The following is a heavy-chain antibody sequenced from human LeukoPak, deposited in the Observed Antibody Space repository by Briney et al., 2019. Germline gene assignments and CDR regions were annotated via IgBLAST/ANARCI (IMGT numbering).Heavy chain of an antibody. V-gene: IGHV1-18*01. D-gene: IGHD5-24*01. Sequence: ASVKVSCKASGYTFTSYGISWVRQAPGQGLEWMGWISAYNGNTNYAQKLQGRVTMTTDTSTSTAYMELRSLRSDDTAVYYCARAWLQLDYYGMDVWGQGTTVTVSS. CDR2: ISAYNGNT. CDR3: ARAWLQLDYYGMDV. J-gene: IGHJ6*02. CDR1: GYTFTSYG.